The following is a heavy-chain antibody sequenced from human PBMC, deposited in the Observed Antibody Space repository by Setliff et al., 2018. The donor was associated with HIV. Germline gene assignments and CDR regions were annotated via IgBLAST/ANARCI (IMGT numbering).Heavy chain of an antibody. CDR2: IYTTGST. V-gene: IGHV4-4*08. CDR3: ARRDGYSYGFYFDY. Sequence: SETLSLTCTVSGDSISNYYWSWVRQPPGKGLEWIGYIYTTGSTNYNPSLKSRLTISVDTSKNQFSLKLSSVTAADTAVYYCARRDGYSYGFYFDYWGQGTLVTVSS. CDR1: GDSISNYY. J-gene: IGHJ4*02. D-gene: IGHD5-18*01.